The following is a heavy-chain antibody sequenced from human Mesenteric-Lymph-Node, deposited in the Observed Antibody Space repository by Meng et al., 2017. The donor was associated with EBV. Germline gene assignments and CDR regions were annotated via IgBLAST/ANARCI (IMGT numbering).Heavy chain of an antibody. CDR3: ARIRGIDSSTDY. D-gene: IGHD6-19*01. Sequence: VHLVQAGAEVKKPGASVRISCKASGYTFTNYALEWVRQAPGQRLEWMGWINVGNGNTKYSQKFQGRVTISRDTSAKTAYVEVSSLRSDDTAVYYCARIRGIDSSTDYWGQGTLVTVSS. CDR2: INVGNGNT. J-gene: IGHJ4*02. V-gene: IGHV1-3*01. CDR1: GYTFTNYA.